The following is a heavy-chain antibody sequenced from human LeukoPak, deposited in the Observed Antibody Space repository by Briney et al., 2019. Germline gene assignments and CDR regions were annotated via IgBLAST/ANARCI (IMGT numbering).Heavy chain of an antibody. Sequence: GGSLRLSCAASGFTFSSYAMSWVRQAPGKGLEWVSAISGSGGSTYYADSVKGRFTISRDNSKNTLHLQMNSLRAEDTAVYYCAKCGTIFGVVIYLDYWGQGTLVTVSS. CDR1: GFTFSSYA. J-gene: IGHJ4*02. D-gene: IGHD3-3*01. CDR3: AKCGTIFGVVIYLDY. V-gene: IGHV3-23*01. CDR2: ISGSGGST.